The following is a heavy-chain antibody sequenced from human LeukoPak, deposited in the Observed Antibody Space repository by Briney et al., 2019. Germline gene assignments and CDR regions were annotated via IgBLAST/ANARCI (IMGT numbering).Heavy chain of an antibody. D-gene: IGHD2-21*02. V-gene: IGHV3-21*01. Sequence: GGSLRLSCAASGFTFSSYSMNWVRQAPGKGLEWVSSISSSSSYIYYADSVKGRFTISRDNAKNSLYLQINSLRAEDTGVYYCARERGYCGGDCYIREAFDIWGQGTMVTVSS. CDR2: ISSSSSYI. CDR3: ARERGYCGGDCYIREAFDI. J-gene: IGHJ3*02. CDR1: GFTFSSYS.